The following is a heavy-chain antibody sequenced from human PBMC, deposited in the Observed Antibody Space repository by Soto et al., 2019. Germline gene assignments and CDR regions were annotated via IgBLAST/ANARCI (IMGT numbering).Heavy chain of an antibody. Sequence: LSLTCTVSGGSISSGGYYWSWVRQHPGKVLEWIGYIYYSGSTYYNPSLKSRVTISVDTSKNQSSLKLSSVTAADTAVYYCARRIVVVPAAILDYYYGMDVWGQGTTVTVSS. CDR2: IYYSGST. J-gene: IGHJ6*02. CDR1: GGSISSGGYY. V-gene: IGHV4-31*03. CDR3: ARRIVVVPAAILDYYYGMDV. D-gene: IGHD2-2*02.